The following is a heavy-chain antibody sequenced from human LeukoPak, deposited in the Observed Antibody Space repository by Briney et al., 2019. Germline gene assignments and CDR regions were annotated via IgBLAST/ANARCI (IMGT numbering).Heavy chain of an antibody. CDR1: GFTFSSYA. J-gene: IGHJ4*02. Sequence: GGSLRLSCAASGFTFSSYAMSWVRQAPGEGLEWVSAISGSGGSTYYADYVKGRFTISRDNSKNTLYLQMNSLRAEDTAVYYCAKDRKQRNFDYWGQGTLVTVSS. CDR3: AKDRKQRNFDY. CDR2: ISGSGGST. V-gene: IGHV3-23*01. D-gene: IGHD6-25*01.